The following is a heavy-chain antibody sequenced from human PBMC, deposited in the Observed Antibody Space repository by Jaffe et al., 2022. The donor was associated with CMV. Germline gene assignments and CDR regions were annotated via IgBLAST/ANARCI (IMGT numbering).Heavy chain of an antibody. J-gene: IGHJ6*02. CDR2: IYSGGST. Sequence: EVQLVESGGGLIQPGGSLRLSCAASGFTVSSNYMSWVRQAPGKGLEWVSVIYSGGSTYYADSVKGRFTISRDNSKNTLYLQMNSLRAEDTAVYYCARESRGYSSSSGSSGWYYLYGMDVWGQGTTVTVSS. V-gene: IGHV3-53*01. CDR3: ARESRGYSSSSGSSGWYYLYGMDV. D-gene: IGHD6-19*01. CDR1: GFTVSSNY.